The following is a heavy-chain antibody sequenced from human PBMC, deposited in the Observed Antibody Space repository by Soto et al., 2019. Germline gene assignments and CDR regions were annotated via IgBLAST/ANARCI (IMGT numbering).Heavy chain of an antibody. D-gene: IGHD2-15*01. CDR2: ISGSGGST. CDR3: AKVETSRVAASVYYYGMDV. J-gene: IGHJ6*02. V-gene: IGHV3-23*01. CDR1: GFTFSSYA. Sequence: GGSLRLSCVASGFTFSSYAMSWVRQAPGKGLEWVSAISGSGGSTYYADSVKGRFTISRDNSKNTLYLQMNSLRAEDTAVYYCAKVETSRVAASVYYYGMDVWGQGTTVTVSS.